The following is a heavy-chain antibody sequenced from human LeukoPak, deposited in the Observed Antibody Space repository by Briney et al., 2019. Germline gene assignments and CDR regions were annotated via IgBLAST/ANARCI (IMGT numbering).Heavy chain of an antibody. CDR2: IIPIFGIA. D-gene: IGHD3-22*01. Sequence: SVKVSCKASGGTFSSYAISWVRQAPGQGLEWMGRIIPIFGIANYAQKFQGRVTITADKSTSTAYMELSSLRSEDTAVYYCAREGYYDSSGYYPPAHYFDYWGQGTLVTVSS. CDR3: AREGYYDSSGYYPPAHYFDY. V-gene: IGHV1-69*04. J-gene: IGHJ4*02. CDR1: GGTFSSYA.